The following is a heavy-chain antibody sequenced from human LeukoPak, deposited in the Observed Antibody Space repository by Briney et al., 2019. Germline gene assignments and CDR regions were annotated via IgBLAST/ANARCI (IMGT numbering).Heavy chain of an antibody. D-gene: IGHD4-17*01. CDR3: AAEDDYGDSPHY. V-gene: IGHV4-59*01. J-gene: IGHJ4*02. CDR2: IYYSGST. CDR1: GGSISSDY. Sequence: SETLSLTCTVSGGSISSDYWSWIRQPAGKGLEWIGYIYYSGSTNYNPSLKSRVTVSVASKNQFSLKLSSVTAADTAVYYCAAEDDYGDSPHYWGQGTLVTVSS.